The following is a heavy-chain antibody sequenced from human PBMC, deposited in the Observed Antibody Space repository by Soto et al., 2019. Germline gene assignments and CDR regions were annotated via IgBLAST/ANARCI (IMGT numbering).Heavy chain of an antibody. Sequence: PSETLSLTCAVSGGSISSSNWWSWVRQPPGKGLEWIGEIYHSGSTNYNPPLKRRVTISVDKSKNQYTLKLSSVAAADTAVYDCARDSRHSLNYGMDVWGQGTTVTVSS. CDR1: GGSISSSNW. CDR2: IYHSGST. J-gene: IGHJ6*02. CDR3: ARDSRHSLNYGMDV. V-gene: IGHV4-4*02.